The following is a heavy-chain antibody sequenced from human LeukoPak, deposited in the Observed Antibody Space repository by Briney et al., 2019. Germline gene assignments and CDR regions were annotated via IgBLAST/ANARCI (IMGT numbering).Heavy chain of an antibody. CDR2: ISSSGSTL. CDR3: ASYKRSVGYFDY. D-gene: IGHD3-10*01. V-gene: IGHV3-11*04. CDR1: GFTFSDYY. Sequence: PGGSLRLSCAASGFTFSDYYMSWIRQAPGKGLEWVSYISSSGSTLYYADSVKGRFTISRDNAKNSLYLQMNSLRAEDTAVYYCASYKRSVGYFDYWGQGTLVTVSS. J-gene: IGHJ4*02.